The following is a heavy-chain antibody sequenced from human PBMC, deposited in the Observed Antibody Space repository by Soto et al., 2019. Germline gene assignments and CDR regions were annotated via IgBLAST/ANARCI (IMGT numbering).Heavy chain of an antibody. CDR2: IIPILGIA. V-gene: IGHV1-69*04. CDR3: AGDLGGRYSSSTSCLPPPGGFHYYYMDV. Sequence: SVKVSCKASGGTFSSYTISWVRQAPGQGLEWMGRIIPILGIANYAQRFQGRVTITADKSTSTAYMELSSMRSEDTAVYYWAGDLGGRYSSSTSCLPPPGGFHYYYMDVWGKGTTVTVCS. D-gene: IGHD2-2*01. J-gene: IGHJ6*03. CDR1: GGTFSSYT.